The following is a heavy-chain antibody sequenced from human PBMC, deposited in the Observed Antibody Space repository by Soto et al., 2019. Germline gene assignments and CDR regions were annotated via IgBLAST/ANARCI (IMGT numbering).Heavy chain of an antibody. V-gene: IGHV3-73*02. CDR3: SRPPSGSYGDDSDY. Sequence: EVQLVESGGGWVQPGGSLKLSCSGSGFSFSDSAIHWVRQASGQGLEWVGRIRDKANHYATAYDVSVRGRLTISRDDSENTTYRQMNRLKTEDTAVYYCSRPPSGSYGDDSDYLGQGDLVTVSS. J-gene: IGHJ4*02. CDR2: IRDKANHYAT. CDR1: GFSFSDSA. D-gene: IGHD1-26*01.